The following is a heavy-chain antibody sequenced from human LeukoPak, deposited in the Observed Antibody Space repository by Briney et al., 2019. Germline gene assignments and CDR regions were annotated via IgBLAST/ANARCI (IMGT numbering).Heavy chain of an antibody. D-gene: IGHD3-9*01. CDR2: INHSGST. CDR3: ARGGSRDILTGYGFGIDY. Sequence: SETLSLTCAVYGGSFSGYYWSWIRQPPGKGLEWIGEINHSGSTNYNPSLKSRVTISVDTSKNQFSLKLSSVTAADTAVYYCARGGSRDILTGYGFGIDYWGQGTLVTVSS. J-gene: IGHJ4*02. V-gene: IGHV4-34*01. CDR1: GGSFSGYY.